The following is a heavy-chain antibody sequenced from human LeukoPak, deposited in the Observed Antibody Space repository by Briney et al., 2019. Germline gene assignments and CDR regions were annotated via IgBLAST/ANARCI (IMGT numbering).Heavy chain of an antibody. J-gene: IGHJ4*02. V-gene: IGHV1-69*13. Sequence: SVKVSCKASGGTFSSYAISWVRQAPGQGLEWMGGIIPIFGTANYAQKFQGRVTITADESTSTAYMELSSLGSEDTAVYYCAAPGIAAAGTRGYFDYWGQGTLVTVSS. CDR1: GGTFSSYA. CDR3: AAPGIAAAGTRGYFDY. CDR2: IIPIFGTA. D-gene: IGHD6-13*01.